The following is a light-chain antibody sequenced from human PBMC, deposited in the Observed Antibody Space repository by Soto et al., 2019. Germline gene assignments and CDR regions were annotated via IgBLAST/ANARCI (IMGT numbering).Light chain of an antibody. J-gene: IGLJ1*01. CDR2: EVN. Sequence: QSALTQPASVSGSPGQSITISCTGSSNDIGAYKYVSWYLQHPGKAPKLIIFEVNNRPSGVSNRFSRSKSGNTASLTISVLQAEDEADYYCSSYTTGSTLYVFGTGTKVTVL. CDR3: SSYTTGSTLYV. V-gene: IGLV2-14*01. CDR1: SNDIGAYKY.